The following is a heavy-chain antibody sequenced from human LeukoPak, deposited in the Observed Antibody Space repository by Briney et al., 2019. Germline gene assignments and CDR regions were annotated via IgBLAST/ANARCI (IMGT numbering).Heavy chain of an antibody. CDR2: IYYSGST. J-gene: IGHJ4*02. CDR3: ARSRYYGSGRHPDY. D-gene: IGHD3-10*01. Sequence: PSETLSLTXTVSGGSISSSSYYWGWIRQPPGKGLEWIGSIYYSGSTYYNPSLKSRVTISVDTSKNQFSLKLSSVTAADTAVYYCARSRYYGSGRHPDYWGQGTLVTVSS. V-gene: IGHV4-39*01. CDR1: GGSISSSSYY.